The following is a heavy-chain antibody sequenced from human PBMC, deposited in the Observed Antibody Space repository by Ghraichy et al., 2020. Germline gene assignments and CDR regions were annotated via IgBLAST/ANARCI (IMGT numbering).Heavy chain of an antibody. V-gene: IGHV4-34*01. D-gene: IGHD6-13*01. CDR1: GGSFSGYY. Sequence: SETLSLTCAVYGGSFSGYYWSWIRQPPGKGLEWIGEINHSGSTNYNPSLKSRVTISVDTSKNQFSLKLSSVTAADTAVYYCARLQQQLGTFDYWGQGTLVTVSS. CDR3: ARLQQQLGTFDY. CDR2: INHSGST. J-gene: IGHJ4*02.